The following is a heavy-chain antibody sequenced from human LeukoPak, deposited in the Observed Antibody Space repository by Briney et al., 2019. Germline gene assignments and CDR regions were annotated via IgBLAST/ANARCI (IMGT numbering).Heavy chain of an antibody. D-gene: IGHD3-3*01. CDR2: IYYSGST. CDR3: ARLSYDFWSGYYTGLLYFDY. V-gene: IGHV4-39*01. Sequence: WVRQPPGKGLEWIGSIYYSGSTYYNPSLKSRVTISVDTSKNQFSLKLSSVTAADTAVYYCARLSYDFWSGYYTGLLYFDYWGQGTLVTVSS. J-gene: IGHJ4*02.